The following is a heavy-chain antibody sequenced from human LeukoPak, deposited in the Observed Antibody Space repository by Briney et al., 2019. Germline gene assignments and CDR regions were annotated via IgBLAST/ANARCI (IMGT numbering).Heavy chain of an antibody. J-gene: IGHJ3*02. Sequence: PGGSLRLSCTASGFPFGDYGMSWFRQAPGKGLEWVSYISSSDGTTYYADSVKGRFTISRDNAKNSLSLQMNSLSAEDTAVYYCVRELVPQSINSGYDSFHIWGQGTMVTVSS. CDR1: GFPFGDYG. D-gene: IGHD5-12*01. CDR2: ISSSDGTT. CDR3: VRELVPQSINSGYDSFHI. V-gene: IGHV3-48*03.